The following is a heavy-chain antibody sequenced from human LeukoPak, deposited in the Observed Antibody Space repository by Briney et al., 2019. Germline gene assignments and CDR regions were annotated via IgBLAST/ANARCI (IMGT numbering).Heavy chain of an antibody. V-gene: IGHV3-23*01. CDR2: ISGSGGST. D-gene: IGHD1-26*01. Sequence: PGGSLRLSCAASGFTFSSYGMSWVRQAPGKGLEWVSAISGSGGSTYYADSVKGRFTISRDNSKNTLYLQMDSLKIEDTAVYYCTTDGVGIEGATFDYWGQGTLVTVSS. CDR1: GFTFSSYG. CDR3: TTDGVGIEGATFDY. J-gene: IGHJ4*02.